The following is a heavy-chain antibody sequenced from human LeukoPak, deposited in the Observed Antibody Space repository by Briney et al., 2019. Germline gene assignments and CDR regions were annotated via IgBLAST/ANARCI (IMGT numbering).Heavy chain of an antibody. CDR2: IYYSGST. J-gene: IGHJ4*02. D-gene: IGHD2-2*01. V-gene: IGHV4-59*08. Sequence: SETLSLTCTVSGGSISSYYWSWIRQPPGKGLEWIGYIYYSGSTNYNPSLKSRVTISVDTSKNQFSLKLSSVTAADTAVYYCARHPREVPAGVDYWGQGTLVTVSS. CDR1: GGSISSYY. CDR3: ARHPREVPAGVDY.